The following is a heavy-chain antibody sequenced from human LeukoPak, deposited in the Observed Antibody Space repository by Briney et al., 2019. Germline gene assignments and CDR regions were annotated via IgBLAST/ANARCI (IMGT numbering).Heavy chain of an antibody. CDR1: GDSISSYY. Sequence: SETLSLTCTVSGDSISSYYWSWIRQSPGKGLEWIGYIYYSGSTNYNPSLESRVTISVDTSKNQFSLRLSSVTAADTAVYYCARQTDDLWSGYFVYWGQGTLVTVSS. CDR2: IYYSGST. CDR3: ARQTDDLWSGYFVY. V-gene: IGHV4-59*08. J-gene: IGHJ4*02. D-gene: IGHD3-3*01.